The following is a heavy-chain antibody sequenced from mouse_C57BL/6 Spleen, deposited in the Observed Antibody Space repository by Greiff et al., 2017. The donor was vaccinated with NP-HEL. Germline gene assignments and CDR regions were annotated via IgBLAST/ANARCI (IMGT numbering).Heavy chain of an antibody. CDR2: IYPGGGYT. D-gene: IGHD1-1*01. CDR3: ARSGGSSYNAMDY. J-gene: IGHJ4*01. Sequence: QVQLQQSGAELVRPGTSVKMSCKASGYTFTNYWIGWAKQRPGHGLEWIGDIYPGGGYTNYNEKFKGKATLTADKSSSTACMQFSSLTSEDSAIYYCARSGGSSYNAMDYWGQGTSVTVSS. CDR1: GYTFTNYW. V-gene: IGHV1-63*01.